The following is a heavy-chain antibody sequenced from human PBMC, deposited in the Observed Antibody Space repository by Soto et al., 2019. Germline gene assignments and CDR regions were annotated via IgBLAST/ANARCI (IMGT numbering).Heavy chain of an antibody. J-gene: IGHJ4*02. CDR3: ARVGAPNVDY. CDR1: GGTFSSYT. Sequence: QVQLVQSGAEVKKPGSSVKVSCKASGGTFSSYTISWVRQAPGQGLEWMGRIIPILGIANYAQKFQGRVXIXEDKSTSTAYMELSSLRSEDTAVYYCARVGAPNVDYWGQGTLVTVSS. V-gene: IGHV1-69*02. CDR2: IIPILGIA. D-gene: IGHD1-26*01.